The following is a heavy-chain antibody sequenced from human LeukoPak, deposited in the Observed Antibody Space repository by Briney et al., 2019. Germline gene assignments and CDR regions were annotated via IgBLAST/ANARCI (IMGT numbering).Heavy chain of an antibody. V-gene: IGHV1-8*01. CDR2: MNPNSGNT. CDR3: ARGMMITFGGVIVHDY. D-gene: IGHD3-16*02. Sequence: GASVKASCKASGYTFTSYDINWVRQATGQGLEWMGWMNPNSGNTGYAQKFQGRVTMTRNTSISTAYMELSSLRSEDTAVYYCARGMMITFGGVIVHDYWGQGTLVTVSS. J-gene: IGHJ4*02. CDR1: GYTFTSYD.